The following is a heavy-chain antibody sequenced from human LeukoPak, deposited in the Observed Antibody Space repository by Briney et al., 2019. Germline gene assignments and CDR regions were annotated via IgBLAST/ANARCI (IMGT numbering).Heavy chain of an antibody. D-gene: IGHD5-12*01. Sequence: ASVTVSCKASGYTFTNYGITWVRQAPGQGFEWMGWINPNSGGTNYAQKFQGRVTMTRDTSISTAYMELNRLRSDDTAVYYCALWEIVHYAFDFWGQGTTVTVSS. CDR3: ALWEIVHYAFDF. CDR1: GYTFTNYG. J-gene: IGHJ3*01. CDR2: INPNSGGT. V-gene: IGHV1-2*02.